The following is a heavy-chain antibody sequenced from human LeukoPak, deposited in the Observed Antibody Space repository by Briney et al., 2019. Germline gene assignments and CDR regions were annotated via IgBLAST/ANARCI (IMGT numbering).Heavy chain of an antibody. CDR1: GFTFSNYG. CDR2: ISGSGSSS. J-gene: IGHJ4*02. CDR3: AKDQRTISTFDY. Sequence: GGSLRLSCAASGFTFSNYGMSWVRQAPGKGLVWVSAISGSGSSSYYADSVKGRFTISRDNSKNTLYLQINSLRAEDTAIYYCAKDQRTISTFDYWGQGTLVTVSS. V-gene: IGHV3-23*01. D-gene: IGHD3-3*01.